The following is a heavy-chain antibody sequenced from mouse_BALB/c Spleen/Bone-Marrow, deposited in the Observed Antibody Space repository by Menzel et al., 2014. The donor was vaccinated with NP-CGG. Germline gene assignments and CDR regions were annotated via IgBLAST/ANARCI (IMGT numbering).Heavy chain of an antibody. CDR2: IDPANGNT. CDR1: GFNIKDTY. CDR3: ARYRLGTYFDY. V-gene: IGHV14-3*02. J-gene: IGHJ2*01. D-gene: IGHD1-2*01. Sequence: EVKLQESGAELVKPGASVKLSCTASGFNIKDTYMHWVKQRPEQGLEWIGRIDPANGNTKYDPKFQGKATITADTSSNTASLQLSSLTSDDTAVYYCARYRLGTYFDYWGQGTTLTVSS.